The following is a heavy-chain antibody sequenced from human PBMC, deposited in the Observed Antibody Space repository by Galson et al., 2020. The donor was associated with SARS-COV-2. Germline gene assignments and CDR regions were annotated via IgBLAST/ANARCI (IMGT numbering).Heavy chain of an antibody. CDR1: GGSISSTDSY. D-gene: IGHD3-3*01. Sequence: SATLSLTCTVSGGSISSTDSYWRWIRQSPGTGLEWIGYTYYSGNTYYNPSLKSRVTMSVDTSKNQFSLKLTSVTAADAAVYYCARDFWSRDYLDSWGQGTPVTVSS. CDR2: TYYSGNT. V-gene: IGHV4-30-4*01. CDR3: ARDFWSRDYLDS. J-gene: IGHJ4*02.